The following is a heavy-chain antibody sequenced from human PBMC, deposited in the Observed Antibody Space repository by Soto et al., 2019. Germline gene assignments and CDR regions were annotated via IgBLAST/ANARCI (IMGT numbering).Heavy chain of an antibody. D-gene: IGHD3-3*01. CDR2: MNPNSGNT. V-gene: IGHV1-8*01. Sequence: ASVKVSCKASGYTFTSYDINWVRQATGQRLEWKGRMNPNSGNTGYAQKFQGRVTMTRNTSISTAYMELSSLRSEDTAVYYCARGALAEGFYDFWSGDPFFDYWGQGTLVTVSS. J-gene: IGHJ4*02. CDR1: GYTFTSYD. CDR3: ARGALAEGFYDFWSGDPFFDY.